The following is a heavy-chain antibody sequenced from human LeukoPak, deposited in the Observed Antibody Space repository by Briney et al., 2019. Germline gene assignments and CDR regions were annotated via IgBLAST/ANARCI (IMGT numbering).Heavy chain of an antibody. CDR3: AKDPGVVPAHYFDY. D-gene: IGHD2-2*01. J-gene: IGHJ4*02. CDR1: GFTFSSYA. CDR2: TGSTGVRT. Sequence: GGSLRLSCAASGFTFSSYAMNWVRQAPGKGLEWASATGSTGVRTFYADSVKGRFTVSRDNSKNTLSLQMNSLRAEDTAVYYCAKDPGVVPAHYFDYWGQGILVTVSS. V-gene: IGHV3-23*01.